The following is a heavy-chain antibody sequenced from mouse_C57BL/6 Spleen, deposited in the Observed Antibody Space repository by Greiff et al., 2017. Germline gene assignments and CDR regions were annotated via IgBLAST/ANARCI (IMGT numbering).Heavy chain of an antibody. CDR2: IYPYNGVS. CDR1: GYSFTGYY. V-gene: IGHV1-31*01. J-gene: IGHJ3*01. Sequence: EVMLVESGPELVKPGASVKISCKASGYSFTGYYMHWVKQSHGNILDWIGYIYPYNGVSSYNQKFKGKATLTVDKSSSTAYMELRSLTSEDSAVYYCAREEGNYDYDDGFAYWGQGTLVTVSA. D-gene: IGHD2-4*01. CDR3: AREEGNYDYDDGFAY.